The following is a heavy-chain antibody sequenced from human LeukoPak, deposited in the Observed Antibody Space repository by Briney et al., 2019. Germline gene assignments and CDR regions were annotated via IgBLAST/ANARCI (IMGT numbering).Heavy chain of an antibody. CDR1: GFTFSSYA. D-gene: IGHD3-10*01. V-gene: IGHV3-30-3*01. CDR2: ISYDGSNK. CDR3: ARSITMVRGVIPTLGY. J-gene: IGHJ4*02. Sequence: GSLRLSCAASGFTFSSYAMHWVRQAPGKGLEWVAVISYDGSNKYYADSVKGRFTISRDNSKNTLYLQMNSLRAEDTAVYYCARSITMVRGVIPTLGYWGQGTLVTVSP.